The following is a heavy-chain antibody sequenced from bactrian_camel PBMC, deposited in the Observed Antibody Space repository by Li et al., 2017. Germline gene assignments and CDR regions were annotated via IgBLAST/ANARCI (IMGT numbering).Heavy chain of an antibody. D-gene: IGHD6*01. CDR2: IDVDGEYT. CDR1: GFTFRYYW. CDR3: ATDDASSSDGGSFKY. V-gene: IGHV3S1*01. Sequence: HVQLEASGGGLVQPGGSLRLSCATSGFTFRYYWVYWVRQAPGKGLEWVSHIDVDGEYTYYADSLKGRFTISRDNAKNTVFLQMNSLKSEDTAVYYCATDDASSSDGGSFKYWGQGTQVTVS. J-gene: IGHJ4*01.